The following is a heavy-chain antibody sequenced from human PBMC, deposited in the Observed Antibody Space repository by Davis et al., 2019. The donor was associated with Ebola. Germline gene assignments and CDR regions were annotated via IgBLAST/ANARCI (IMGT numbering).Heavy chain of an antibody. CDR3: ARSVLGYYGFFDY. CDR1: GFTFSSYG. V-gene: IGHV3-30*03. D-gene: IGHD3-3*01. CDR2: ISYDGSNK. J-gene: IGHJ4*02. Sequence: GESLKISCAASGFTFSSYGMHWVRQAPGKGLEWVAVISYDGSNKYYADSVKGRFTISRDNAKNTLYLQMNSLRAEDTAVYYCARSVLGYYGFFDYWGPGTLVTVSS.